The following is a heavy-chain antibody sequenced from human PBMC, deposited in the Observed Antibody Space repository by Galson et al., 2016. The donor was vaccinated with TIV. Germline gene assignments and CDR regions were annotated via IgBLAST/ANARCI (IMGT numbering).Heavy chain of an antibody. CDR2: IYYSGST. CDR3: ARGSPAGRLTATKLGDAFDI. CDR1: GGSMSGGGYY. Sequence: TLSLTCSVSGGSMSGGGYYWNWIRQTPGKGLECIGHIYYSGSTYYNPTLKRRVVISVDTSKNQFSLKVTSVTAADTAVYYCARGSPAGRLTATKLGDAFDIWGQGTKVAVSS. V-gene: IGHV4-30-4*01. D-gene: IGHD5-24*01. J-gene: IGHJ3*02.